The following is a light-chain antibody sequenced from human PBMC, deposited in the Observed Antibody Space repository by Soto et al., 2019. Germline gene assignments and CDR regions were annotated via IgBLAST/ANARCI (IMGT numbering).Light chain of an antibody. Sequence: EIQLTQSPTTLSSSVGARAPISCRASQSITWWMAWYQQKPGKAPQLLIYDASTLESGVPSRFSGSRSGTEFTRTISRLQPDDVATYYCQQYNSYSWTFGQGTKVDIK. CDR2: DAS. V-gene: IGKV1-5*01. CDR3: QQYNSYSWT. CDR1: QSITWW. J-gene: IGKJ1*01.